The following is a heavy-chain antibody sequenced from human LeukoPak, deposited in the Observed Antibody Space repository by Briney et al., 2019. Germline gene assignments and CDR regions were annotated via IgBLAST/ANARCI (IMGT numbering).Heavy chain of an antibody. D-gene: IGHD2-2*01. CDR2: ISAYNGNT. CDR1: GYTFTSYG. Sequence: EASVKVSCKASGYTFTSYGISWVRQAPGQGLEWMGWISAYNGNTNYAQKLQGRVTMTTDTSTSTAYMELRSLRSDDTAVYYCARDKGYCSSTSCYYDGMDVWGKGTTVTVSS. CDR3: ARDKGYCSSTSCYYDGMDV. J-gene: IGHJ6*04. V-gene: IGHV1-18*04.